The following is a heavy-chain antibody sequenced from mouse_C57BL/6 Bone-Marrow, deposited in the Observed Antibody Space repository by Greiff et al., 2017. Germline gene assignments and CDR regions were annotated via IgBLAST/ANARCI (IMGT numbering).Heavy chain of an antibody. J-gene: IGHJ3*01. Sequence: VQLQQSGPGLVQPSQSLSITCTVSGFSLTSYGVHWVRQSPGKGLEWLGVIWSGGSTDYNAAFISRLSISKDNSKSQVFFKMNSLQADDTAIYYCAMPRFAYWGQGTLVTVSA. CDR2: IWSGGST. V-gene: IGHV2-2*01. CDR3: AMPRFAY. CDR1: GFSLTSYG.